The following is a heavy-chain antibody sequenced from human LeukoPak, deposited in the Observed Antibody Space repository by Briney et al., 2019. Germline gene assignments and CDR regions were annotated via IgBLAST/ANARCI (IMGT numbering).Heavy chain of an antibody. V-gene: IGHV3-48*03. CDR2: ISSGGNYR. J-gene: IGHJ4*02. CDR1: GFTFSSYE. D-gene: IGHD5-24*01. CDR3: ARGRNAYTFDN. Sequence: GGSLRLSCAASGFTFSSYEINWVRQAPGKGLEWVSYISSGGNYRYHADSVKGRFTISRDNARNSLYLQMNSLRAEDTAVYYCARGRNAYTFDNWGQGTLVTVSS.